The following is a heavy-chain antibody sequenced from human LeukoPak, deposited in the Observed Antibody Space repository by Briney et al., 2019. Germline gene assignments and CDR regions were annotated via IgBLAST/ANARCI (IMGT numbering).Heavy chain of an antibody. D-gene: IGHD3-10*01. CDR1: GGSFSGYY. Sequence: PSETLSLTCAVYGGSFSGYYWSWIRQPPGKGLEWIGEINHSGSTNYNPSLKSRVTISVDTSKNQFSLKLSSVTAADTAVYYCARGPTYGLPYYFDYWGQGTLVTVSS. J-gene: IGHJ4*02. V-gene: IGHV4-34*01. CDR3: ARGPTYGLPYYFDY. CDR2: INHSGST.